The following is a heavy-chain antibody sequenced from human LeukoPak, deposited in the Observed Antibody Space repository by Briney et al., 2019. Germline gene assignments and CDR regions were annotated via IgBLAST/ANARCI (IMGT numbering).Heavy chain of an antibody. CDR3: ARERIQLWLIEHAFDI. CDR1: GFTFSSYS. Sequence: GGSLRLSCAASGFTFSSYSMNWVRQAPGKGLEWVSSISSSSSYIYYADSVKGRFTISRDNANNSLYLQMNSLRAEDTAVYYCARERIQLWLIEHAFDIWGQGTMVTVSS. CDR2: ISSSSSYI. V-gene: IGHV3-21*01. D-gene: IGHD5-18*01. J-gene: IGHJ3*02.